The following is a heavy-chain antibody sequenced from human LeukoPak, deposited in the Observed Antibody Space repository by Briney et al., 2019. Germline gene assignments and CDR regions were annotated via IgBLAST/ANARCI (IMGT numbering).Heavy chain of an antibody. J-gene: IGHJ6*02. Sequence: GGSLRLSCAASEFTYGMNWVRQAPGKGLECVSGITWNSKYIGYADSVKGRFTISRDNAKNSLYLQMNSLRGEDAGLYYCAKGGTALKFGLDVWGQGTTVTVSS. D-gene: IGHD1-1*01. CDR2: ITWNSKYI. V-gene: IGHV3-9*01. CDR1: EFTYG. CDR3: AKGGTALKFGLDV.